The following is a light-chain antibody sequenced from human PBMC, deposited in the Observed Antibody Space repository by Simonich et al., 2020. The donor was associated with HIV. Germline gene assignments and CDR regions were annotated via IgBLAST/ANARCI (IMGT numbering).Light chain of an antibody. CDR2: WAS. V-gene: IGKV4-1*01. Sequence: DIVMTQSPDSLAVSLGERATINCRSSQSVLYRSSNKNYLALYQQKPGQPPKLLIYWASTRESGVPDRFSGSGSGTDFTLTISSLQAEDVAVYYCQQYYNTPYTFGQGTKLEIK. CDR1: QSVLYRSSNKNY. J-gene: IGKJ2*01. CDR3: QQYYNTPYT.